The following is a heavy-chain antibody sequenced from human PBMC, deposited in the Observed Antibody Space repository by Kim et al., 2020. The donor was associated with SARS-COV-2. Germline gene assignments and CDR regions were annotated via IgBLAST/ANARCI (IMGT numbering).Heavy chain of an antibody. CDR3: AKDMGYSSGWEGALDY. J-gene: IGHJ4*02. D-gene: IGHD6-19*01. Sequence: GGSLRLSCAASGFTFDDYAMHWVRQAPGKGLEWVSGISWNSGSIGYADSVKGRFTISRDNAKNSLYLQMNSLRAEDTALYYCAKDMGYSSGWEGALDYWGQGTLVTVSS. CDR1: GFTFDDYA. CDR2: ISWNSGSI. V-gene: IGHV3-9*01.